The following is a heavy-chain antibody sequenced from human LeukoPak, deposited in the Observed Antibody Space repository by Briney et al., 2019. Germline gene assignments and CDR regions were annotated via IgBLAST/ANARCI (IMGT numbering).Heavy chain of an antibody. CDR2: ISSSSSYI. Sequence: GGSLRLSCAASGFTFSSYAMSWVRQAPGKGPEWVSSISSSSSYIYYADSVKGRFTISRDNAKNSLYLQMNSLRAEDTAVYYCARVYPYGSGSYYLPYYYGMDVWGQGTTVTVSS. CDR1: GFTFSSYA. D-gene: IGHD3-10*01. V-gene: IGHV3-21*01. CDR3: ARVYPYGSGSYYLPYYYGMDV. J-gene: IGHJ6*02.